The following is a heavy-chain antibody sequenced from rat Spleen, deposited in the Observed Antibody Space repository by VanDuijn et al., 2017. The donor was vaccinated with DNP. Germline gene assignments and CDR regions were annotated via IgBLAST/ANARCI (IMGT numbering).Heavy chain of an antibody. CDR2: ISTSGGTT. J-gene: IGHJ2*01. CDR3: ATHRGY. CDR1: GFTFTNYD. V-gene: IGHV5S23*01. Sequence: EVQLVESGGGLVQPGNSLKLSCAASGFTFTNYDMAWVRQAPTKGLEWVASISTSGGTTYYRDSVKGRFTVSRDNAKSTLYLQMDSLRSEDTATYYCATHRGYWGQGVMVTVSS.